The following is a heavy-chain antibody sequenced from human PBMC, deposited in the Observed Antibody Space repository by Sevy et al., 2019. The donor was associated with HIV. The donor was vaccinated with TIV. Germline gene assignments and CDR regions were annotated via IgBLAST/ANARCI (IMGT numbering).Heavy chain of an antibody. V-gene: IGHV3-30*18. CDR1: GFSFSYYG. CDR2: ISHDGINE. J-gene: IGHJ6*02. D-gene: IGHD1-26*01. Sequence: GGSLRLSCIGSGFSFSYYGIHWVRQSPGKGQDWVALISHDGINEYYADSVKGRFTISRDNSKNTVYLEMNSLTNEDTAIYFCANAYSGSYSHSYLYALDVWGQGTTVTVSS. CDR3: ANAYSGSYSHSYLYALDV.